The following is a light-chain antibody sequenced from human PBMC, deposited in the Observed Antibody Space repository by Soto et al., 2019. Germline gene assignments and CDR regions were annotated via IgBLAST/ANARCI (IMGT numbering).Light chain of an antibody. CDR2: GNN. Sequence: QSVLTQPPSVSWAPGQRVTISCTGSSSNIGAGYDVHWYQQLPETAPKLLIYGNNNRPSGVPDRFSGSKSGTSASLAITGLQAEDEADYYCQSYDSSLSGWVFGGGAKVTVL. CDR1: SSNIGAGYD. CDR3: QSYDSSLSGWV. V-gene: IGLV1-40*01. J-gene: IGLJ3*02.